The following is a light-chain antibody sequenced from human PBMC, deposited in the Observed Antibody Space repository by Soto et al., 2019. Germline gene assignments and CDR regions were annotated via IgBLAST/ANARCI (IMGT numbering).Light chain of an antibody. V-gene: IGLV2-14*01. CDR1: SSDVGRYNF. CDR2: EVT. J-gene: IGLJ3*02. Sequence: QSVLTQPASVSGSPGQSITISCTGSSSDVGRYNFVSWYQQHPGKAPKLLIHEVTNRPSGVSNRFSGSKSGNTASLTISGLQAEDEADYYCSSYTRSATRVFGGGTKLTVL. CDR3: SSYTRSATRV.